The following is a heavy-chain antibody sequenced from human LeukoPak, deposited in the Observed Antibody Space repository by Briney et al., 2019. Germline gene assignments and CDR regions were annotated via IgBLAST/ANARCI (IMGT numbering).Heavy chain of an antibody. CDR3: ARAKRRSYDYFDY. J-gene: IGHJ4*02. D-gene: IGHD1-26*01. CDR2: IIPIFGTA. V-gene: IGHV1-69*05. CDR1: GGTFSSYA. Sequence: SVKVSCKASGGTFSSYAISWVRQAPGQGLEWMGRIIPIFGTANYAQKFQGRVTITTDESTSTAYMKLSSLRSEDTAVYYCARAKRRSYDYFDYWGQGTLVTVSS.